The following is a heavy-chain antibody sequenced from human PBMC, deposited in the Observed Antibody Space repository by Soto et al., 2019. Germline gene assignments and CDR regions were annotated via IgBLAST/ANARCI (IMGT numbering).Heavy chain of an antibody. CDR3: ARGQGYDFWSGYRFSLFDY. J-gene: IGHJ4*02. CDR2: INRSGST. Sequence: PSETLSLTCAVYGGSFSGYYWSWIRQPPGKGLEWIGEINRSGSTNYNPSLKSRVTISVDTSKNQFSLKLSSVTAADTAVYYCARGQGYDFWSGYRFSLFDYWGQGTLVTVSS. D-gene: IGHD3-3*01. CDR1: GGSFSGYY. V-gene: IGHV4-34*01.